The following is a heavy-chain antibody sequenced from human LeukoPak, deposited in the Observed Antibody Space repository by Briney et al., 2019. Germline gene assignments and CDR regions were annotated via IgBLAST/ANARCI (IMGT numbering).Heavy chain of an antibody. CDR2: MSSYGGSI. J-gene: IGHJ6*02. V-gene: IGHV3-64*01. Sequence: GGPLRLSRAASGFTFSSYAMHWVRQAPGKGLEYVSAMSSYGGSIYYANSVKGRFTISGDNSKNTLYLQMGSLRAEDMGVYYCARDQGYSRVGYYYAMDVWGQGTTVTVSS. CDR3: ARDQGYSRVGYYYAMDV. CDR1: GFTFSSYA. D-gene: IGHD5-18*01.